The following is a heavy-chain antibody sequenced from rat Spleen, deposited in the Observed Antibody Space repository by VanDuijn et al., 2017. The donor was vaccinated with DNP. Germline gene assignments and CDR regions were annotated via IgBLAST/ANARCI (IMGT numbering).Heavy chain of an antibody. Sequence: EVQLVESGGGLVQPGRSLKLSCAASGFTFSAYYMAWVRQAPAKGLEWVAYIGSPAYAPYYADSVKGRFTISRENAKNTLYLQMNSLRSEDMATYYCVRWNSGHFDYWGQGVMVPVSS. J-gene: IGHJ2*01. CDR2: IGSPAYAP. CDR3: VRWNSGHFDY. CDR1: GFTFSAYY. D-gene: IGHD4-3*01. V-gene: IGHV5-22*01.